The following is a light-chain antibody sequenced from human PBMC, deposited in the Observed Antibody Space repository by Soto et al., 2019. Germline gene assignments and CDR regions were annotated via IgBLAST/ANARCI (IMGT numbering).Light chain of an antibody. CDR3: QLYGITPIT. CDR2: SAS. V-gene: IGKV3-20*01. Sequence: ESVVRQSISTLSLSSEERVTLSCRASRSVSGRYLAWYQQKPGQAPRVLIYSASLRATGIPDRFSGSGSGTDISLTISRLESEDGVVDYCQLYGITPITFGEGTRLEIK. CDR1: RSVSGRY. J-gene: IGKJ5*01.